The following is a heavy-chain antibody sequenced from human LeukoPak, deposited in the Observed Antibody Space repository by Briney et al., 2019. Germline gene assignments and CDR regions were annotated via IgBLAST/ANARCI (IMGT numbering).Heavy chain of an antibody. D-gene: IGHD3-9*01. Sequence: GRSLRLSWAASGFTFSSYSMNWVRQDGGKGLEWVSSISSSSSYIYYADSVKGRFTISRDKANNSLYLQMNSLRAEDTALYYCARTYDILTGYSNFVYSGQGTLVTVSS. CDR3: ARTYDILTGYSNFVY. CDR1: GFTFSSYS. J-gene: IGHJ4*02. CDR2: ISSSSSYI. V-gene: IGHV3-21*01.